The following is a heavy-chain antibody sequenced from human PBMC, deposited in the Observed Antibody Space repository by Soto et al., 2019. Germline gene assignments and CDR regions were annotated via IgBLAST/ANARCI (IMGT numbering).Heavy chain of an antibody. V-gene: IGHV3-23*01. Sequence: HPGGSLRLSCAASGFTFSSYAMSWVRQAPGKGLEWVSAISGSGGITYYADSVKGRFTISRDNSKNTLYLQMNSLRAEDTAVYYCARFRYSAYHPAKSYWGQGALVTVSS. D-gene: IGHD5-12*01. CDR3: ARFRYSAYHPAKSY. CDR1: GFTFSSYA. CDR2: ISGSGGIT. J-gene: IGHJ4*02.